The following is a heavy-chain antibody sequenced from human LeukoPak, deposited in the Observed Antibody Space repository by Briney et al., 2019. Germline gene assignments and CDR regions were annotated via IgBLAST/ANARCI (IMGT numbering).Heavy chain of an antibody. J-gene: IGHJ5*02. D-gene: IGHD6-6*01. CDR2: IIPIFGTA. V-gene: IGHV1-69*01. CDR3: ARGAVPYSTSSRITP. CDR1: GGTFSSYT. Sequence: ASVKVSCKSSGGTFSSYTINWVRQAPGQGLEWMGGIIPIFGTANYAQKFQGRVTIIADESTSTAYMELRSLRSEDTAVYYRARGAVPYSTSSRITPWGQGTLVTVSS.